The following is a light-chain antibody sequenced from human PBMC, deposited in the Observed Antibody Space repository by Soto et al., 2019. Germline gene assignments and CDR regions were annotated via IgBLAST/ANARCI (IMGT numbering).Light chain of an antibody. CDR3: SSFTTTTTPV. Sequence: SVLTQPASVSGSPGQSITISCTGTSGDIGAYDYVSWYQQHPGKAPKLLIYEVSNRPSGISNRFSGSKSGNTASLTISGLQAEDEAEYFCSSFTTTTTPVFAGGTKVTVL. J-gene: IGLJ2*01. CDR1: SGDIGAYDY. CDR2: EVS. V-gene: IGLV2-14*01.